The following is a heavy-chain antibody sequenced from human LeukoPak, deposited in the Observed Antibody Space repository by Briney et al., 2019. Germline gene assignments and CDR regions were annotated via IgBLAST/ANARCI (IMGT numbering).Heavy chain of an antibody. CDR1: GGSISSYY. V-gene: IGHV4-59*01. CDR2: IYYGGST. Sequence: SSETLSLTCTVSGGSISSYYWSWIRQPPGKGLEWIGYIYYGGSTNYNPSLKSRVTISVDTSKNQFSLKLSSVTAADTAVYYCARAHSYSTYYYGMDVWGQGTTVTVSS. CDR3: ARAHSYSTYYYGMDV. J-gene: IGHJ6*02. D-gene: IGHD6-13*01.